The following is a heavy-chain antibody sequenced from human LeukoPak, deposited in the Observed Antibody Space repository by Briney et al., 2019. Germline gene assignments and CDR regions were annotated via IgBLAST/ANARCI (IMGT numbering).Heavy chain of an antibody. Sequence: ASVKVSCKASGYTFTGYYMHWVRQAPGQGLEWMGWTNPNSGGTNYAQKFQGRVTMTRDTSIRTAYMELSRLRSDDTAVYYCARTYCSGGSCYPNWFDPWGQGTLVTVSS. V-gene: IGHV1-2*02. D-gene: IGHD2-15*01. CDR1: GYTFTGYY. CDR2: TNPNSGGT. J-gene: IGHJ5*02. CDR3: ARTYCSGGSCYPNWFDP.